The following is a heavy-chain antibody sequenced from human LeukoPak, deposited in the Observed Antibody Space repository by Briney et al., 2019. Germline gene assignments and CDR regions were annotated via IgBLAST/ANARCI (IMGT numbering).Heavy chain of an antibody. D-gene: IGHD3-9*01. CDR2: ISYDGSNK. V-gene: IGHV3-30*18. CDR3: AKSMDILTGYLWSLDY. CDR1: GFTFSSYG. J-gene: IGHJ4*02. Sequence: GGSLRLSCAASGFTFSSYGMHWVRQAPGKGLEWVAVISYDGSNKYYADSVKGRFTISRDNSKNTLYLQMNSLRAEDTAVYYCAKSMDILTGYLWSLDYWGQGTLVTVSS.